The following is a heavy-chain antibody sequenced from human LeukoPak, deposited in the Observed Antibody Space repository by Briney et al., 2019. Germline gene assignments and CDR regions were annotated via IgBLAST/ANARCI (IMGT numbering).Heavy chain of an antibody. CDR1: GGSFSGYY. CDR3: ARGWWSDLVRGVPSFVWDY. D-gene: IGHD3-10*01. CDR2: INHSGST. Sequence: SETLSLTCAVYGGSFSGYYWSWIRQPPGKGLEWIGEINHSGSTNYIPSLKSRVTISVDTSKNQFSLKLSSVTAADTAVYYCARGWWSDLVRGVPSFVWDYWGQGTLVTVSS. J-gene: IGHJ4*02. V-gene: IGHV4-34*01.